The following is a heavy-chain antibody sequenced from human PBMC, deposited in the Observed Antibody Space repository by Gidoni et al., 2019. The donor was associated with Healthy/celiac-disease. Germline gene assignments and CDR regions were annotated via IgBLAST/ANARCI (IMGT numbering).Heavy chain of an antibody. CDR1: GGSFSGYY. D-gene: IGHD1-26*01. CDR3: ARGLGRSGIVYFDY. J-gene: IGHJ4*02. V-gene: IGHV4-34*01. Sequence: QVQLQQWGAGLLKPSETLSLTCAVYGGSFSGYYWSWIRQPPGKGLEWIGEINHSGSTNYNPSLKSRVTISVDTSKNQFSLKLSSVTAADTAVYYCARGLGRSGIVYFDYWGQGTLVTVSS. CDR2: INHSGST.